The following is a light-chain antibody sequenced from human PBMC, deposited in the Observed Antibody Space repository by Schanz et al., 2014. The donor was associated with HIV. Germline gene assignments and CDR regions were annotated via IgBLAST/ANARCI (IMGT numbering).Light chain of an antibody. CDR2: DTS. J-gene: IGKJ3*01. Sequence: EVVLTQSPATLSMSPGEEATLSCRVSQSIGSNVAWYQQKVGQPPRLLIYDTSKRAIGIPGRFSGSGSETDFTLTIRGLEPEDFAVYYCQQRSTWPLSITFGPGTKVDVK. CDR1: QSIGSN. CDR3: QQRSTWPLSIT. V-gene: IGKV3-11*01.